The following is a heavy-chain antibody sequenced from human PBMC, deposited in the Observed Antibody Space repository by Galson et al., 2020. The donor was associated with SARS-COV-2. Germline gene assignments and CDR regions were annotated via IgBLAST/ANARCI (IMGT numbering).Heavy chain of an antibody. CDR2: ISYSAST. CDR1: NATRSSYY. V-gene: IGHV4-59*01. CDR3: ARDPAPLYGGNYYYGMDV. J-gene: IGHJ6*02. D-gene: IGHD4-17*01. Sequence: SDTIYITCIVSNATRSSYYWSWIRKHPGNGLAWLANISYSASTSYNPSLRSRVTISIDLSRNHLSLKVTSVTAADTAVYYCARDPAPLYGGNYYYGMDVCGRGTTVTVSS.